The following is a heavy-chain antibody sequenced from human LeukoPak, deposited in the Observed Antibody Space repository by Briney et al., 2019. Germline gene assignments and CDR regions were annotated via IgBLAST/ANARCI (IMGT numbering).Heavy chain of an antibody. CDR1: GFTFSSYA. V-gene: IGHV3-23*01. CDR3: AKFLVLGDFWGIDPSDY. J-gene: IGHJ4*02. Sequence: GGSLRLSCAASGFTFSSYAMSWVRQAPGKGLEWVSAISGSGGSTYYADSVKGRFTISRDNSKNTLYLQMNSLRAEDTAVYHCAKFLVLGDFWGIDPSDYWGQGTLVTVSS. D-gene: IGHD3-3*01. CDR2: ISGSGGST.